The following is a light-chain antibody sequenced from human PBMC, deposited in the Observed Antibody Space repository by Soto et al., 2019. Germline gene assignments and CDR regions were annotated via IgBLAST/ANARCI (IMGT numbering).Light chain of an antibody. CDR2: DAS. CDR1: QSVSSY. CDR3: QQRSNCL. V-gene: IGKV3-11*01. J-gene: IGKJ4*01. Sequence: EIVLTQSPATLSLSPGERATLSCRASQSVSSYLAWYQQKPGQAPRLLIYDASSRATGIPARFSGSGSGTDFTLTISRLEPEDFAVYYCQQRSNCLFGGGNKVEVK.